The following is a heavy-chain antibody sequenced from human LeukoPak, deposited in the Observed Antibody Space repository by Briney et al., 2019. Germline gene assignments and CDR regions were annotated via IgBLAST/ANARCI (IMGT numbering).Heavy chain of an antibody. Sequence: PGGSLRLSCAASGFTFSSYEMNWVRQAPGKGLEWVSYISSSGSTIYYADSVKGRFTISRDNAKNSLYLQMNSLRAEDTAVYYCAGPMILVPAASGAFDIWGQGTMVTVSS. D-gene: IGHD2-2*01. CDR3: AGPMILVPAASGAFDI. CDR1: GFTFSSYE. CDR2: ISSSGSTI. V-gene: IGHV3-48*03. J-gene: IGHJ3*02.